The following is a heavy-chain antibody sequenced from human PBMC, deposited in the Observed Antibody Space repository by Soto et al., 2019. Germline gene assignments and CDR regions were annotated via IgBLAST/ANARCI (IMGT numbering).Heavy chain of an antibody. D-gene: IGHD2-15*01. J-gene: IGHJ6*02. V-gene: IGHV4-34*01. CDR1: GGSFSGYY. Sequence: SETLSLTCAVYGGSFSGYYWSWIRQPPGKGLEWIGEINHSGSTNYNPSLKSRVTISVDTSKNQFSLKLSSVTAADTAVYYCASEFCSGGSCPMGGMDVWGQGTTVT. CDR3: ASEFCSGGSCPMGGMDV. CDR2: INHSGST.